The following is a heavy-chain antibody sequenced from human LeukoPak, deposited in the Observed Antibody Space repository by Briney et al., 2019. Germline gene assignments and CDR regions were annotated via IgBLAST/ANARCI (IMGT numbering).Heavy chain of an antibody. CDR3: ARGGNIDF. Sequence: PGGSLRLSCAASGFIFSSYSMNWGRQAPGKGLEWLSYISSGSGTIYYADSVKGRFTISRDNAKNSVYLQMNCLRDEDTAVYYCARGGNIDFWGQGTLVTVSS. CDR2: ISSGSGTI. D-gene: IGHD3-10*01. CDR1: GFIFSSYS. J-gene: IGHJ4*02. V-gene: IGHV3-48*02.